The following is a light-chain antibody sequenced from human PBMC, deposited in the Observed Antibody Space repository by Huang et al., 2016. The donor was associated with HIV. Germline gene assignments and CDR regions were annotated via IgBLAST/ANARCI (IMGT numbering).Light chain of an antibody. V-gene: IGKV1-39*01. Sequence: IQMTQSPTSLSASVGDRVFISCRTSQSGGTYLNWYQQKPGKAPKLLISSASTLHSGVPSRFSGGGSGTVFTLTIRGLQFDDFATYFCQQSYGALSSFGPGTRL. J-gene: IGKJ5*01. CDR1: QSGGTY. CDR2: SAS. CDR3: QQSYGALSS.